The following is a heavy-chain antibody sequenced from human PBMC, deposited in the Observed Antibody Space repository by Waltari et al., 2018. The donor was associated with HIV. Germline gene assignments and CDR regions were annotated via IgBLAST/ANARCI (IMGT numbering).Heavy chain of an antibody. J-gene: IGHJ6*02. CDR1: GFTFSQYA. CDR2: ISRESTNI. Sequence: EEQLVEAGGGGVIKPGESLRLSCVGSGFTFSQYAMNWVRQAPGKGLEWIEYISRESTNIQYADPVKGRFTVSRDNAKESLYLQMNSLRDGDTAVDYCARDTLNFYFGLDVWGQGTTVTVSS. CDR3: ARDTLNFYFGLDV. V-gene: IGHV3-48*02. D-gene: IGHD3-9*01.